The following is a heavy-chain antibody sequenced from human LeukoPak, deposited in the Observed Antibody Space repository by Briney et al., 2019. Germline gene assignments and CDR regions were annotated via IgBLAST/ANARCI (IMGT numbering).Heavy chain of an antibody. Sequence: SETLSLTCTVSGGSISSSSYYWGWIRQPPGKGLEWIGSIYYSGSTYYNPSLKSRVTISVDTPKNQFSLKLSSVTAADTAVYYCARRRTVVVPAHFDCWGQGTLVTVSS. CDR2: IYYSGST. CDR1: GGSISSSSYY. V-gene: IGHV4-39*01. CDR3: ARRRTVVVPAHFDC. D-gene: IGHD2-2*01. J-gene: IGHJ4*02.